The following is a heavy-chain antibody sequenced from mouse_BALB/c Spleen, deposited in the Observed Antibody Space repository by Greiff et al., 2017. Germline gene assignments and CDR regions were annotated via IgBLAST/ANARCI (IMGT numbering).Heavy chain of an antibody. CDR1: GFTFSSFG. Sequence: EVMLVESGGGLVQPGGSRKLSCAASGFTFSSFGMHWVRQAPEKGLEWVAYISSGSSTIYYADTVKGRFTISRDNPKNTLFLQMTSLRSEDTAMYYCARSRDWDDYFDYWGQGTTLTVSS. CDR3: ARSRDWDDYFDY. J-gene: IGHJ2*01. V-gene: IGHV5-17*02. D-gene: IGHD4-1*01. CDR2: ISSGSSTI.